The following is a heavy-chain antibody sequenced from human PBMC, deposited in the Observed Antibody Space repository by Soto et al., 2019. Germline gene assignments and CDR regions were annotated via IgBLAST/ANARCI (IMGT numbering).Heavy chain of an antibody. CDR1: EFTFSNYA. J-gene: IGHJ4*02. CDR3: AKNRGYFYDSTGYHFDY. V-gene: IGHV3-23*01. CDR2: ISYGGGTT. D-gene: IGHD3-22*01. Sequence: PGGSLRLSCAASEFTFSNYAMSWVRQAPGKGLEWVSAISYGGGTTYYADSVKGRFTISRDNSKITLYLQMNSLRAEDTAVYYFAKNRGYFYDSTGYHFDYWGQGTLVTVSS.